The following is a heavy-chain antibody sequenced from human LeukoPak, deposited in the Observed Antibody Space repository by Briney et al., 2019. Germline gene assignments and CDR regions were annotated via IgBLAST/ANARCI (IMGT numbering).Heavy chain of an antibody. J-gene: IGHJ3*02. CDR1: GFTFSSYA. CDR2: ISSSGSTI. Sequence: GGSLRLSCAASGFTFSSYAMSWIRQAPGKGLEWVSYISSSGSTIYYADSVKGRFTISRDNAKNSLYLQMNSLRAEDTAVYYCARGYSSSWYPPAFDIWGQGTMVTVSS. V-gene: IGHV3-11*01. D-gene: IGHD6-13*01. CDR3: ARGYSSSWYPPAFDI.